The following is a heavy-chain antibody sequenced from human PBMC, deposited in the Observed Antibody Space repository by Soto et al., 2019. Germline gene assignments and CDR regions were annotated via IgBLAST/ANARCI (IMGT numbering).Heavy chain of an antibody. J-gene: IGHJ4*02. CDR2: ISAYNGNT. Sequence: SLNVSRKGSGYTNTGYVGSCGIHNKRQGLEWMGWISAYNGNTNYAQKLQGRVTMTTDTSTSTAYMELRSLRAEDTALYFCSKTGVKRIVVIASVDYWGQGTLVTVSS. V-gene: IGHV1-18*01. CDR1: GYTNTGYV. D-gene: IGHD2-2*01. CDR3: SKTGVKRIVVIASVDY.